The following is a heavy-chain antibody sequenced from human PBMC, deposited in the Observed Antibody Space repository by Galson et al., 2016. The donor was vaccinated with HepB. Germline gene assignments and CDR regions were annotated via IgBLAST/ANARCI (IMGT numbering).Heavy chain of an antibody. D-gene: IGHD2/OR15-2a*01. CDR1: GYTFISYG. V-gene: IGHV1-18*01. CDR2: ISAHTGDT. CDR3: ARSPPVLPGADCVY. J-gene: IGHJ4*02. Sequence: SVKVSCKASGYTFISYGFTWVRQAPGQGLEWMGWISAHTGDTNYAEKFQGRVTLTTYTSTNTAYMELTSLSSDDKAVYSCARSPPVLPGADCVYWGKGTLVTVSS.